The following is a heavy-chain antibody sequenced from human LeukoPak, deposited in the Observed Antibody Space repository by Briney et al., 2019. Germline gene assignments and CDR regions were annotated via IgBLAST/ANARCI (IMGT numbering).Heavy chain of an antibody. J-gene: IGHJ4*02. CDR2: IYYNGNI. CDR1: DGSITSSHW. D-gene: IGHD6-13*01. CDR3: ARDPVAAAGTAFDY. V-gene: IGHV4/OR15-8*02. Sequence: SETLSLTCVVSDGSITSSHWWSWVRQPPGKGLEWIAEIYYNGNINYNPSLRSRVIMSLDKSKSQFSLTLTSVTAADTAVYYCARDPVAAAGTAFDYWGQGILVTVSS.